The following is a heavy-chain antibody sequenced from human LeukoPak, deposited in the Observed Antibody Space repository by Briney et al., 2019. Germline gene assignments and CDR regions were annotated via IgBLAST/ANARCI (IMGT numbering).Heavy chain of an antibody. D-gene: IGHD3-22*01. CDR2: INHSGST. CDR3: ARARYYDSSGYYKTYWYFDL. J-gene: IGHJ2*01. Sequence: SETLSLTCAVYGGSFSGYYWSWIRQPPGKGLEWIGEINHSGSTNYNPSLKSRVTISVDTPKNQFSLKLSSVTAADTAVYYCARARYYDSSGYYKTYWYFDLWGRGTLVTVSS. CDR1: GGSFSGYY. V-gene: IGHV4-34*01.